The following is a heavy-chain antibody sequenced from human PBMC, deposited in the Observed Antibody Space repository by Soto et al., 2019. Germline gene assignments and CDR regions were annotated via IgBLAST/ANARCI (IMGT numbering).Heavy chain of an antibody. J-gene: IGHJ4*02. V-gene: IGHV3-23*01. CDR1: GFTFSRYA. Sequence: EVQLLESGGGLVQPGGSLRLSCAASGFTFSRYAMSWVRQAPGKGLEWVAAISGSGGSTYYADSVKGRFTISRDNSKNTLYLQMNSLRAEDTAVYYCAKNSEWELLLPFDYWGQGTLVTVSS. CDR2: ISGSGGST. CDR3: AKNSEWELLLPFDY. D-gene: IGHD1-26*01.